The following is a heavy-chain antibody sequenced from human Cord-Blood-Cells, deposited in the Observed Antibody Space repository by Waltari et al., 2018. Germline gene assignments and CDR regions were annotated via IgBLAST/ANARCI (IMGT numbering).Heavy chain of an antibody. CDR2: IYHSGST. J-gene: IGHJ4*02. CDR3: ARGFSGHHCSGGSCYPLDY. Sequence: GKGLEWIGEIYHSGSTNYNPSLKSRVTISVDKSKNQFSLKLSSVTAADTAVYYCARGFSGHHCSGGSCYPLDYWDQGTLVTVSS. V-gene: IGHV4-4*02. D-gene: IGHD2-15*01.